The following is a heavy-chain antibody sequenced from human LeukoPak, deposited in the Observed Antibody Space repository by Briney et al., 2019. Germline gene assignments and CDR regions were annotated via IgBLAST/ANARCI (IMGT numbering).Heavy chain of an antibody. D-gene: IGHD1-26*01. CDR2: IKQEGSEK. CDR1: GFTFSSYW. Sequence: GGSLRLSCAPSGFTFSSYWMSWVRQAPGEGLGWVANIKQEGSEKYYVDSVKGRFTISRDNAKSSLYLQMTSLRAEDTAVYSCVVGAGSLIWGQGTLVTVSS. V-gene: IGHV3-7*01. CDR3: VVGAGSLI. J-gene: IGHJ4*02.